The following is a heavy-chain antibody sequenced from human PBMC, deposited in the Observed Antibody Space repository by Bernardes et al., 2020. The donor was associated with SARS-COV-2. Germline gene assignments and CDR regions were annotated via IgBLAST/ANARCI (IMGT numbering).Heavy chain of an antibody. CDR2: IKQDASDK. Sequence: GSLRLSCEASGFTFSNYWMSWVRQAPGKGLEWVANIKQDASDKYYVDSVKGRFTISRDNAKNSLYLQMNSLSAEDTALYYCVRSTIVPAAMWGFYYGMDVWGQGTTVTVSS. CDR3: VRSTIVPAAMWGFYYGMDV. CDR1: GFTFSNYW. D-gene: IGHD2-2*01. J-gene: IGHJ6*02. V-gene: IGHV3-7*01.